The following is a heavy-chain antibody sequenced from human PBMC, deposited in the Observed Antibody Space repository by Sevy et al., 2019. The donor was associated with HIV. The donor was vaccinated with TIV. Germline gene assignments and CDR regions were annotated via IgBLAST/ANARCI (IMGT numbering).Heavy chain of an antibody. CDR2: INPNSGGT. V-gene: IGHV1-2*06. D-gene: IGHD2-2*01. Sequence: KVSCKASGYTFTGYYMHWVRQAPGQGLEWMGRINPNSGGTNYAQKFQGRVTMTRDTSISTAYMELSRLRSDDTAVYYCASALGYCSSTSCSTDLYYYYGMDVWGQGTTVTVSS. CDR1: GYTFTGYY. CDR3: ASALGYCSSTSCSTDLYYYYGMDV. J-gene: IGHJ6*02.